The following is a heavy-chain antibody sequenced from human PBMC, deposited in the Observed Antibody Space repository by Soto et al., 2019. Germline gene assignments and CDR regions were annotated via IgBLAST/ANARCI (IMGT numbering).Heavy chain of an antibody. V-gene: IGHV1-69*06. CDR1: GGTFSSYA. J-gene: IGHJ6*02. Sequence: SVMVSCKASGGTFSSYAISWVRQAPGQGLEWMGGITPIFGTANYAQKFQGRVTITADKSTSTAYMELSSLRSEDTAVYYCARDHSGDYNYYYYYGMDVWGQGTTVTVS. CDR2: ITPIFGTA. CDR3: ARDHSGDYNYYYYYGMDV. D-gene: IGHD4-17*01.